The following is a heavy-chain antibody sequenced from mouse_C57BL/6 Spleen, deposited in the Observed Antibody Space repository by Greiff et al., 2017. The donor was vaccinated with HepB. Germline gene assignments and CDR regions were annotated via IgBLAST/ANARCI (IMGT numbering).Heavy chain of an antibody. J-gene: IGHJ1*03. V-gene: IGHV1-26*01. Sequence: VQLQQSGPELVKPGASVKISCKASGYTFTDYYMNWVKQSHGKSLEWIGDINPNNGGTSYNQKFKGKATLTVDKSSSTAYMELRSLTSEDSAVYYCARRTPYWYVDVWGTGTTVTVSS. CDR3: ARRTPYWYVDV. CDR2: INPNNGGT. CDR1: GYTFTDYY. D-gene: IGHD5-1*01.